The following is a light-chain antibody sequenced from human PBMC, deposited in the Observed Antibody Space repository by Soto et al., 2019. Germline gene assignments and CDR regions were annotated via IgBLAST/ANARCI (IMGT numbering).Light chain of an antibody. Sequence: EVVLTQSPGTLSLSPGERATLSCRASQNIRGNQLAWYQQKPGQAPRLLIYRGSSRATGIPDRFSGRGSGTDFTLTISRLEPEDFAVYYCQDYGTSAPWTFGQGIKVEIK. CDR3: QDYGTSAPWT. CDR1: QNIRGNQ. CDR2: RGS. V-gene: IGKV3-20*01. J-gene: IGKJ1*01.